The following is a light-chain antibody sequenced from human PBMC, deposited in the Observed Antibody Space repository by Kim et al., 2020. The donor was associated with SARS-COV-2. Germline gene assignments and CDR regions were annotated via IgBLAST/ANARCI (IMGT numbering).Light chain of an antibody. V-gene: IGKV3-11*01. J-gene: IGKJ2*01. CDR2: DAS. CDR1: QSIYSD. CDR3: QQRNNLPRT. Sequence: STGKGATRACRASQSIYSDLAWDPQKPGQAPRRPIFDASNRATGIPARFSGSGSGTDFTLTISSPEPEDFAVYFCQQRNNLPRTFGQGTKLEI.